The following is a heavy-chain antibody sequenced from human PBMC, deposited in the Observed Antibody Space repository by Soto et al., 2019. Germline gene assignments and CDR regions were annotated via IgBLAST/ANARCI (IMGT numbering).Heavy chain of an antibody. CDR1: RYSINNNNW. D-gene: IGHD5-12*01. Sequence: SETLSLTCDVSRYSINNNNWWSWVRQPPGGGLEWIGELHHGGSTNYNPSLESRVTFSVDISKNQFFLKLSSVTASSTAVYYCTKNSAYALDYWGQGTLVTVSS. V-gene: IGHV4-4*02. CDR3: TKNSAYALDY. CDR2: LHHGGST. J-gene: IGHJ4*02.